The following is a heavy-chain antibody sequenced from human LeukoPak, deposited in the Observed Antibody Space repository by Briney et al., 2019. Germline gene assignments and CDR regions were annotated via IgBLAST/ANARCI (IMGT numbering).Heavy chain of an antibody. CDR1: GGSISSYY. Sequence: SETLSLTCTVSGGSISSYYWSWIRQPPGKGLEWIGYIYYSGSTNYNPSLKSRVTISVDTSKNQFSLKLSSVTAADTAAYCCARGRMATSPFDYWGQGTLVTVSS. CDR3: ARGRMATSPFDY. CDR2: IYYSGST. J-gene: IGHJ4*02. D-gene: IGHD5-24*01. V-gene: IGHV4-59*01.